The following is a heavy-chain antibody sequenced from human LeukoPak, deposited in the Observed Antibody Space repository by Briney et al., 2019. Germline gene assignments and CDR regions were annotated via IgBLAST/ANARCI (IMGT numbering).Heavy chain of an antibody. J-gene: IGHJ3*01. V-gene: IGHV4-59*02. D-gene: IGHD4-23*01. Sequence: SETLSLTCTVSGGSVSSYHWGWIRQPPGKGLEWIGHISYSGSTNYNPSLKSRVTISVDTSKNQCSLRLSSVTAADTAVYYCVRSGGLWGQGTMVTVSS. CDR2: ISYSGST. CDR3: VRSGGL. CDR1: GGSVSSYH.